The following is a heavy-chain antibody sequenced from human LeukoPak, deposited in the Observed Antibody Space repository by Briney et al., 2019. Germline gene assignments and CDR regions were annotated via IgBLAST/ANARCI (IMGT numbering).Heavy chain of an antibody. CDR2: IYYSGST. D-gene: IGHD4-17*01. V-gene: IGHV4-39*07. CDR3: ARGPSTVTTSN. CDR1: GGSISSSSYY. J-gene: IGHJ4*02. Sequence: PSETLSLTCTVSGGSISSSSYYWGWIRQPPGKGLEWIGSIYYSGSTYYNPSLKSRVTTSVDTSKNQFSLKLSSVTAADTAIYYCARGPSTVTTSNWGQGTLVTVSS.